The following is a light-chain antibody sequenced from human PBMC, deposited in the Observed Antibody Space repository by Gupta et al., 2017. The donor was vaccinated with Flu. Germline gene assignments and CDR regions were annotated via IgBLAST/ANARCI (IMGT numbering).Light chain of an antibody. V-gene: IGKV1-39*01. J-gene: IGKJ1*01. CDR1: QSISYY. CDR3: LQSHSTPWT. Sequence: DFQMTQSPSSLSASVGDRVTITCRASQSISYYLNWYQQKPGKAPKLLIYSASNLQSGVPSKFSGRGSGTDFTLTISRLQPEDSATYYCLQSHSTPWTFGQGTKVEIK. CDR2: SAS.